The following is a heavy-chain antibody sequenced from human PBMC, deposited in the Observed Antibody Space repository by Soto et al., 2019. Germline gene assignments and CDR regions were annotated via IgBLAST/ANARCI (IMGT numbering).Heavy chain of an antibody. J-gene: IGHJ6*02. V-gene: IGHV1-18*04. Sequence: GSSVKVSCKASGYTFTSYGISWVRQAPGQGLEWMGWISAYNGNTNYAQKLQGRVTMTTDTSTSPAYMELRSLRSDDTAVYYCARSEGWDIVVVPVAIGTDDYSYGMDVWAQGTAVTVS. CDR2: ISAYNGNT. CDR3: ARSEGWDIVVVPVAIGTDDYSYGMDV. D-gene: IGHD2-2*01. CDR1: GYTFTSYG.